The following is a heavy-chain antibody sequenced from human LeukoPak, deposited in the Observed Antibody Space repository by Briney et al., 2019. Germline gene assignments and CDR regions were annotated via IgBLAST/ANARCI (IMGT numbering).Heavy chain of an antibody. Sequence: GGSLRLSCAASGFSLGGFGMHWVRQAPGQGLEWVAFIGFDGNKKFIRDSVKGRFTISRDNSGNTLFLQMNSLRAEDTAVYYCARYRQQLVLRYYYYYMDVWGKGTTVTVSS. J-gene: IGHJ6*03. CDR1: GFSLGGFG. D-gene: IGHD6-13*01. V-gene: IGHV3-30*02. CDR2: IGFDGNKK. CDR3: ARYRQQLVLRYYYYYMDV.